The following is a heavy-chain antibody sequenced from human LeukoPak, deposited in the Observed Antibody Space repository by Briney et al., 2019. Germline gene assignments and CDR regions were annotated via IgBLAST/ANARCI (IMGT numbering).Heavy chain of an antibody. CDR2: IYHSGST. CDR3: ARGYYDSSGYYLDY. J-gene: IGHJ4*02. V-gene: IGHV4-38-2*02. D-gene: IGHD3-22*01. Sequence: SETLSLTCTVSGYSISSGYYWGWILQPPGKGLEWIGSIYHSGSTYYNPSLKSRVTISVDTSKNQFSLKLSSVTAADTAVYYCARGYYDSSGYYLDYWGQGTLVTVSS. CDR1: GYSISSGYY.